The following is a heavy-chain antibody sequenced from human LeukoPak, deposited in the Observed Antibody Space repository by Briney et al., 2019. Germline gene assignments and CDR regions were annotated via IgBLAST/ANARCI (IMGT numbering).Heavy chain of an antibody. CDR1: GGSISSYY. J-gene: IGHJ4*02. V-gene: IGHV4-59*01. Sequence: PSETLSLTCTVSGGSISSYYWSWIRRPPGKGLEWIGYIYYSGSTNYNPSLKSRVTISVDTSKNQFSLKLSSVTAADTAVYYCARSYVDTGVDYWGQGTLVTVSS. CDR3: ARSYVDTGVDY. CDR2: IYYSGST. D-gene: IGHD5-18*01.